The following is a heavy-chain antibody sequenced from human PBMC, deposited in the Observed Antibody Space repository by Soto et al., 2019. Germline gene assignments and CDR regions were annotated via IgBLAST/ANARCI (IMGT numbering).Heavy chain of an antibody. CDR2: INPNSGGT. V-gene: IGHV1-2*04. D-gene: IGHD2-21*01. CDR1: GYTFSGYY. J-gene: IGHJ6*02. Sequence: QVQLVQSGAEVKKPGASVKVPCKASGYTFSGYYMHWVRQAPGQGLEWMGWINPNSGGTNYAQKFQGWVTMTRDTSISTAYMELSRLRSDDTAVYYCARELWRGGYYGMDVWGQGTTVTVSS. CDR3: ARELWRGGYYGMDV.